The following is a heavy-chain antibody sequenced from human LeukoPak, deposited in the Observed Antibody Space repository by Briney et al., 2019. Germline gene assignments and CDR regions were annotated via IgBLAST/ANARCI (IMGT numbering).Heavy chain of an antibody. CDR1: GGSISSHY. J-gene: IGHJ3*01. Sequence: SKTLSLTCTVSGGSISSHYWSWIRQPAGKGLEWIGRINTSGYTNYKSSLQSRVTMSVDTSKNQFSLKLTSVTAADTAVYYCARDYTVGPNDAFDFWGQGTMVTVSS. CDR3: ARDYTVGPNDAFDF. CDR2: INTSGYT. D-gene: IGHD1-26*01. V-gene: IGHV4-4*07.